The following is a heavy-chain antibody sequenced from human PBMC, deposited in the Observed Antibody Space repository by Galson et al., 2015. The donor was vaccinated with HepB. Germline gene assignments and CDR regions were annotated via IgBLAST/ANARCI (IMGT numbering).Heavy chain of an antibody. CDR1: GFIFSDYV. J-gene: IGHJ3*02. Sequence: SLRLSCAASGFIFSDYVIHWVRQAPGKGLHYVSAIDTNGLGTYYADSVRGRFTISRDNSRNTLYLQMSSLRAEDTAVCYCVKSVTLRYFDWPDAFDIWGQGTMVIVSS. CDR3: VKSVTLRYFDWPDAFDI. D-gene: IGHD3-9*01. CDR2: IDTNGLGT. V-gene: IGHV3-64D*06.